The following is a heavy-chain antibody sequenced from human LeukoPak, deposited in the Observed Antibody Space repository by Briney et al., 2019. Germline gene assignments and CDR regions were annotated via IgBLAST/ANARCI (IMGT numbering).Heavy chain of an antibody. J-gene: IGHJ4*02. D-gene: IGHD4-17*01. Sequence: ASVKVSCKASGYTFPSYFMHWVRQAPGQGLEWMGIINPTGGSTTYAQKFQGRVTMTRNTSISTAYMELSSLRSEDTAVYYCASDYGDFEYDYWGQGTLVTVSS. V-gene: IGHV1-46*01. CDR1: GYTFPSYF. CDR2: INPTGGST. CDR3: ASDYGDFEYDY.